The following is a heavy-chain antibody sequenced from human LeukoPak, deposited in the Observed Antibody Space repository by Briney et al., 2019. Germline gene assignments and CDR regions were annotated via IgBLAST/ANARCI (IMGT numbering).Heavy chain of an antibody. D-gene: IGHD3-10*01. Sequence: GGSLRLSCAASGFTFSSHGMHWVRQAPGKGLEWVAFIRYDGSNKYYADSVKGRFTISRDNSKNTLYLQMNSLRAEDTAVYYCAKDSPLYGSGSYYVGYWGQGTLVTVSS. CDR1: GFTFSSHG. V-gene: IGHV3-30*02. CDR3: AKDSPLYGSGSYYVGY. CDR2: IRYDGSNK. J-gene: IGHJ4*02.